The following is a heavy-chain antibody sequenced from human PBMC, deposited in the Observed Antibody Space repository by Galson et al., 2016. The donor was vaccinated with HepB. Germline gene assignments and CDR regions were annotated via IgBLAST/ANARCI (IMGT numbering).Heavy chain of an antibody. CDR3: AMGVLLNLGDEYFRH. D-gene: IGHD1-26*01. CDR1: GYTLSDLS. J-gene: IGHJ1*01. CDR2: FDPDEGEI. V-gene: IGHV1-24*01. Sequence: SVKVSCKVSGYTLSDLSMHWVRQVPGEGLEWIGGFDPDEGEIVYAQRFKGRVTMTEDTSTDTAYMELRSLRSEDTAIYFCAMGVLLNLGDEYFRHWGQGTLVTVSS.